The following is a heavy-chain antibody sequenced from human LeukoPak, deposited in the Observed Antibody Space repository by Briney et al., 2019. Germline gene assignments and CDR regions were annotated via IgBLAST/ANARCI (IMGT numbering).Heavy chain of an antibody. Sequence: GGSLRLSCAASGFTFCSYSMYWVRQAPGKGLGWVSSISSSSSYIYYADSVKGRFTISRDNAKNSLYLQMNSLRAEDTAVYYCARDQRGAAGTGTFDPWGQGTLVTVSS. J-gene: IGHJ5*02. CDR1: GFTFCSYS. D-gene: IGHD6-13*01. V-gene: IGHV3-21*01. CDR3: ARDQRGAAGTGTFDP. CDR2: ISSSSSYI.